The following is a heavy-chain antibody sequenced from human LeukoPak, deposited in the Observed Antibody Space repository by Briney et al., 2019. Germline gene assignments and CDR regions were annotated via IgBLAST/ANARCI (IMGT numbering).Heavy chain of an antibody. J-gene: IGHJ4*02. D-gene: IGHD6-19*01. Sequence: PSETLSLTCTVSGGSISSYYWSWIRQPPGKGPEWIGYFYYSGSTNYNPSLKSRVTISVDTSKNQLSLKLSSVAAADTAVYYCARGLGGSSGCFGYWGQGTLVSVSS. CDR3: ARGLGGSSGCFGY. CDR2: FYYSGST. V-gene: IGHV4-59*01. CDR1: GGSISSYY.